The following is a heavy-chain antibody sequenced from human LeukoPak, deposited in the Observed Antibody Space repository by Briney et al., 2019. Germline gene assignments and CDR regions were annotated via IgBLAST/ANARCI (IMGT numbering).Heavy chain of an antibody. CDR3: ARRYSGSYTSMFDY. V-gene: IGHV4-39*01. J-gene: IGHJ4*02. Sequence: WVRQPPGKGLEWIGSIYYSGSTYYNPSLKSRVTISVDTSKNQFSLKLSSVTAADTAVYYCARRYSGSYTSMFDYWGQGTLVTVSP. D-gene: IGHD1-26*01. CDR2: IYYSGST.